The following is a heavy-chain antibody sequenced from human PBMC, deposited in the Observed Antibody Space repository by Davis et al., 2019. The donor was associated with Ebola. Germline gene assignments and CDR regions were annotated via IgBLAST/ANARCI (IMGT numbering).Heavy chain of an antibody. D-gene: IGHD6-19*01. CDR3: ARDGIPWLVRGYFDY. Sequence: AASVKVSCKASGYTFTSYYMHWVRQAPGQGLEWMGIINPSGGSTSYAQKFQGRVTMTRDTSTSKVYMELSSLRSEDTAVYYCARDGIPWLVRGYFDYWGQGTLVTVSS. CDR1: GYTFTSYY. V-gene: IGHV1-46*01. CDR2: INPSGGST. J-gene: IGHJ4*02.